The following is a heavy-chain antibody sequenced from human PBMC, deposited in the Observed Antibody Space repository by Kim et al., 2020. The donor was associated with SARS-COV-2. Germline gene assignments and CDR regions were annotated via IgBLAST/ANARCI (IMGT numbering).Heavy chain of an antibody. CDR3: EKVTSGSSGRCEYFEY. J-gene: IGHJ1*01. D-gene: IGHD6-19*01. CDR2: IRGSGDRT. V-gene: IGHV3-23*01. Sequence: GGSLRLSCAASGFTFNSYAMSWVRQAPGKGLEWVSGIRGSGDRTSYADSVKGRFTISRDNSKNTLYLQMDSLRAEDTAVYYCEKVTSGSSGRCEYFEYWGQGTLVSASS. CDR1: GFTFNSYA.